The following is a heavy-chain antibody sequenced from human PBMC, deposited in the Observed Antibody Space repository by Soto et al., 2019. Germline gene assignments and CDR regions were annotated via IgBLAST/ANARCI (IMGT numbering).Heavy chain of an antibody. CDR2: IIPIFGTA. CDR1: GGTLSSYA. V-gene: IGHV1-69*13. D-gene: IGHD1-7*01. Sequence: SVKVSCEASGGTLSSYAISWVRQAPGQGLEWMGGIIPIFGTANYAQKFQGRVTITADESTSTAYMELSSLRSEDTAVYYCARDNHNWNSPFLYWGQGTLVTVSS. J-gene: IGHJ4*02. CDR3: ARDNHNWNSPFLY.